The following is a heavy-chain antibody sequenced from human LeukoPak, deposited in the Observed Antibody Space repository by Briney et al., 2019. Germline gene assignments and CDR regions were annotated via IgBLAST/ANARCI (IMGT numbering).Heavy chain of an antibody. V-gene: IGHV3-21*01. Sequence: GGSLRLSCAASGFTFSSYSMNWVRQAPGKGLEWVSSISSSSSYIYYADSVKGRFTISRDNAKNSLYLQMNSLRAEDTAVYYCARDGNYYDSSGYYDYYYWGQGTLVTVSS. CDR1: GFTFSSYS. CDR3: ARDGNYYDSSGYYDYYY. D-gene: IGHD3-22*01. CDR2: ISSSSSYI. J-gene: IGHJ4*02.